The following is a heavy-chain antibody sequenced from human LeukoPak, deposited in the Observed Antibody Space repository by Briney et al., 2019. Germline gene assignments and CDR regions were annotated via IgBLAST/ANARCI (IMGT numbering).Heavy chain of an antibody. CDR2: ISAYNGNT. CDR3: ARVLADGGLRLGELSPPDY. D-gene: IGHD3-16*02. Sequence: ASVKVSCTASGYTFTSYGISWVRQAPGQGLGWMGWISAYNGNTNYAQKLQGRVTMTTDTSTSTAYLELRSLRSDDTAVYYCARVLADGGLRLGELSPPDYWGQGTLVTVSS. V-gene: IGHV1-18*01. CDR1: GYTFTSYG. J-gene: IGHJ4*02.